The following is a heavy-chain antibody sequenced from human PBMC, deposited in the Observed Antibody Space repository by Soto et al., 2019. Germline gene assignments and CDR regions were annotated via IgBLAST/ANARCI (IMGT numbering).Heavy chain of an antibody. CDR2: IYYSGST. Sequence: QVQLQESGPGLVKPSETLSLTCTVSGGSVSSGSYYWSWIRQPPGKGLEWIGYIYYSGSTNYNPSLKSRVTISVDTSKNQFSLKLSSVTAADTAVYYCARQRYYCDSLYYFDYWGQGTLVTVSS. V-gene: IGHV4-61*01. CDR1: GGSVSSGSYY. J-gene: IGHJ4*02. D-gene: IGHD4-17*01. CDR3: ARQRYYCDSLYYFDY.